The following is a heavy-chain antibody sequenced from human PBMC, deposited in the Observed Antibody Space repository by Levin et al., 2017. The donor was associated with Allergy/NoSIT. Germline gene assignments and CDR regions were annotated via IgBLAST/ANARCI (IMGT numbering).Heavy chain of an antibody. CDR2: IIPIFGTA. V-gene: IGHV1-69*13. CDR1: GGTFSSYA. D-gene: IGHD3-9*01. CDR3: ACLTERYFDWLNGAGRFDP. Sequence: SVKVSCKASGGTFSSYAISWVRQAPGQGLEWMGGIIPIFGTANYAQKFQGRVTITADESTSTAYMELSSLRSEDTAVYYCACLTERYFDWLNGAGRFDPWGQGTLVTVSS. J-gene: IGHJ5*02.